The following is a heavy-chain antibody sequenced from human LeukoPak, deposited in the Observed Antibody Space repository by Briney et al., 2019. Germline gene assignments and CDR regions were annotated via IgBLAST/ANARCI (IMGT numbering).Heavy chain of an antibody. CDR1: GYTFSNYG. Sequence: SVKVSCKASGYTFSNYGVNWVRQAPGQGLEWMGWINPYNINTLYSARFQGRVIMTRDTSTSTVYMELRGLRSDDTAVYFCAREDRNAFDIWGQGTMITVSS. CDR3: AREDRNAFDI. J-gene: IGHJ3*02. V-gene: IGHV1-18*01. D-gene: IGHD1-14*01. CDR2: INPYNINT.